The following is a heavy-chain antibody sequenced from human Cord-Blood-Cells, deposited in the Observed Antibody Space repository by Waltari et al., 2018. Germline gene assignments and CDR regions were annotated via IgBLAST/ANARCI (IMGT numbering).Heavy chain of an antibody. D-gene: IGHD3-22*01. CDR1: GFTFSSYA. CDR3: AKVEYYYDSSGYYEDWFDP. J-gene: IGHJ5*02. CDR2: ISGSGGRT. V-gene: IGHV3-23*01. Sequence: EVQLLESGGGLVQPGGSLRLSCAASGFTFSSYAMSWVRQAPGKGLEWVSAISGSGGRTYYADAVKGRFTISRDNSKNTLYLQMNSLRAEDTAVYYCAKVEYYYDSSGYYEDWFDPWGQGTLVTVSS.